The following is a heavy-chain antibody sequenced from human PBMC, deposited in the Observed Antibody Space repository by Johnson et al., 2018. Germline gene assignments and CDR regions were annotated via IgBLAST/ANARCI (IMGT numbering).Heavy chain of an antibody. CDR3: SKVVVAALYMDV. V-gene: IGHV3-49*03. CDR2: IRRIAYGGTT. D-gene: IGHD2-15*01. J-gene: IGHJ6*03. Sequence: VQLVESGGGLVQPGRSLRLSCTASGFNFGDYAMTWFRQAPGNGLEWVGIIRRIAYGGTTEYAASAKGRFTISRDDSKSIAYLQMHSLKTEDTAVYYCSKVVVAALYMDVWGKGTTVTVSS. CDR1: GFNFGDYA.